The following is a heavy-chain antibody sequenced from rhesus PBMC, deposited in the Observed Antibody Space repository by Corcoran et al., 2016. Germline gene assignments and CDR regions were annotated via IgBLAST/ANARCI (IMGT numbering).Heavy chain of an antibody. CDR3: ATGGGYSNSLDV. CDR2: VEPEDGEA. CDR1: GYTFTDYY. J-gene: IGHJ5-2*02. Sequence: EVQLVQSGSAVKQPGASVNISCKASGYTFTDYYLHWVLHAPGNGREWRGRVEPEDGEAIHEQKFQDRVTITADTSTDTAYMELSSLRSEDTAVYYCATGGGYSNSLDVWGRGVLVTVSS. D-gene: IGHD5-24*01. V-gene: IGHV1-111*02.